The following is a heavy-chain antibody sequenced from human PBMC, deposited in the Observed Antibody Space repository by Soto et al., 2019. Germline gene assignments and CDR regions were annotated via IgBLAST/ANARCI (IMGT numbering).Heavy chain of an antibody. CDR3: ATDTRWAIPDYIWGSYRPQAFFQH. CDR1: GYTLTELS. CDR2: FDPEDGET. Sequence: GASVKVSCKVSGYTLTELSMHWVRQAPGKGLEWMRGFDPEDGETIYAQKFQGRVTMTEDTSTDTAYMELSSLRSEDTAVYYCATDTRWAIPDYIWGSYRPQAFFQHWGQGTLVTVSS. J-gene: IGHJ1*01. V-gene: IGHV1-24*01. D-gene: IGHD3-16*02.